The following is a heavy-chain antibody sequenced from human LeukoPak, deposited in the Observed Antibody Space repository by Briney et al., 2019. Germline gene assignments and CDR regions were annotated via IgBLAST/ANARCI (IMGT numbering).Heavy chain of an antibody. Sequence: PSVTLSLTCAVWVHLHRLLYSQGARIRQRPGRGLEWNGYIYYSGSTYYNPSLKSRVTISVDTSKNEFSLKLSSVTAADTAVYYCASRDGYNYVSAFDIWGQGTMVTVSS. J-gene: IGHJ3*02. CDR1: VHLHRLLYS. CDR3: ASRDGYNYVSAFDI. CDR2: IYYSGST. V-gene: IGHV4-31*11. D-gene: IGHD5-24*01.